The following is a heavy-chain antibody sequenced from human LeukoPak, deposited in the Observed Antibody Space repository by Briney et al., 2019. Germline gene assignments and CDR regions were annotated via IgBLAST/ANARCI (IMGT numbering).Heavy chain of an antibody. CDR1: GDSISSYY. D-gene: IGHD3-16*02. J-gene: IGHJ3*02. CDR2: IYYSGST. CDR3: ARAEYGLSYAFDI. Sequence: SETLSLTCTVSGDSISSYYWSFIRQPPGKGLEWSGDIYYSGSTNYNPSLKSRVTISVDTSKNQFSLKLSSVTAADTAVYYCARAEYGLSYAFDIWGQGTMVTVSS. V-gene: IGHV4-59*01.